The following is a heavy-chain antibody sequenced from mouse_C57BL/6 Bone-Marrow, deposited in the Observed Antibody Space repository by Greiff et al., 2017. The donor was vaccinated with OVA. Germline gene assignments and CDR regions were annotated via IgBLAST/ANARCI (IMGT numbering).Heavy chain of an antibody. CDR1: GYTFTDYY. CDR2: INPNNGGT. D-gene: IGHD1-1*01. J-gene: IGHJ2*01. Sequence: VQLQQSGPELVKPGASVKISCKASGYTFTDYYMNWVKQSHGKSLEWIGDINPNNGGTSYNQKFKGKATLTVDKSSSTAYMELRSLTSEDSAVYYCARSLTTVEDYWGQGTTLTVSS. V-gene: IGHV1-26*01. CDR3: ARSLTTVEDY.